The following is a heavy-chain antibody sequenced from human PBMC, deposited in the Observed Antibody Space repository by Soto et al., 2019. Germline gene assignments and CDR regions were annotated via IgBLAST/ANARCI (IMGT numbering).Heavy chain of an antibody. CDR1: GFMFNYNA. J-gene: IGHJ4*02. V-gene: IGHV3-23*01. CDR3: AKDEGGSVDIFDY. CDR2: ISGDGGNT. Sequence: GGSLRLSCTASGFMFNYNAMGWVRQAPGKGLDWVSTISGDGGNTYFADSVKGRFSISRDNSKNTLYMHMNTLRTEDTAIYFCAKDEGGSVDIFDYWGQGTQVTVSS. D-gene: IGHD5-12*01.